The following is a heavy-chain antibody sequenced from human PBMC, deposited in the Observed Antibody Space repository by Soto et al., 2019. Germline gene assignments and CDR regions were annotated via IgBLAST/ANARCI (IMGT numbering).Heavy chain of an antibody. CDR1: GGSISSGDDY. J-gene: IGHJ4*02. D-gene: IGHD3-16*01. CDR2: IYYSGST. V-gene: IGHV4-31*03. CDR3: ARGVWVASAFVS. Sequence: SETLSLTCTVSGGSISSGDDYWNWIRQNPRKGLEWIGYIYYSGSTYYNPSLKSRATISVDTSKNQVSLKLSSVTAADTAVYYCARGVWVASAFVSWGQGTLVTVSS.